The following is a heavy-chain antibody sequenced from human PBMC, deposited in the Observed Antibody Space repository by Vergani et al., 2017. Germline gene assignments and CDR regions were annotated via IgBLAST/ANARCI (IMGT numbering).Heavy chain of an antibody. CDR2: IFYSGTT. Sequence: QVQLQESGPGVVKPSQTLSLTCAVSGGSISSGDHCWTWIRQRPGKGLEWIGYIFYSGTTYDNPSLRSRISISVHTSQNKFSLKLRSVTAADPAVYYCAREVNYYDSTGFGPGCSFDWGPGTLVTVSS. D-gene: IGHD3-22*01. J-gene: IGHJ4*02. CDR3: AREVNYYDSTGFGPGCSFD. V-gene: IGHV4-31*11. CDR1: GGSISSGDHC.